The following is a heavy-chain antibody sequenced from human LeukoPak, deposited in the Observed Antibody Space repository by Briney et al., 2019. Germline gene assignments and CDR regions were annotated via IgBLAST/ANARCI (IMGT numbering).Heavy chain of an antibody. J-gene: IGHJ3*02. CDR1: GGSISSSNW. CDR3: ASRVGSGAFDI. V-gene: IGHV4-4*02. D-gene: IGHD1-26*01. CDR2: IYHSGST. Sequence: SGTLSLTCAVSGGSISSSNWWSWVRQPPGKGLEWIGEIYHSGSTNYNPSLKSRVTISVDTSKNQFSLKLSSVTAADTAVYYCASRVGSGAFDIWGQGTMVTVSS.